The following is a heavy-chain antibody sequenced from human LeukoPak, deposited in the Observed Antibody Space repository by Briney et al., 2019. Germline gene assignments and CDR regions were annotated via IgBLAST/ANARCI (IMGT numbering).Heavy chain of an antibody. CDR3: ASETDTTMRD. CDR1: GGSFSGYY. D-gene: IGHD5-18*01. J-gene: IGHJ4*02. V-gene: IGHV4-34*01. CDR2: INHSGST. Sequence: PSETLSLTCAVYGGSFSGYYWSWIRQPPGKGLEWIGEINHSGSTNYNPSLKSRVTISVDTSKNQFSLKLSSVTAADTAVYYCASETDTTMRDWGQGTLVTVSS.